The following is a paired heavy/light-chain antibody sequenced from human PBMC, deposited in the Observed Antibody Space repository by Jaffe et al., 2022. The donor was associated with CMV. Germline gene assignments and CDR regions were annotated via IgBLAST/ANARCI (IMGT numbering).Heavy chain of an antibody. Sequence: EVLIEESGGGLVQPGGSLRLSCTASGFAFSTFELNWVRQTPGRGLEWVSFISGSGETIYYADSVKGRFTISRDNAKTSLYLQMNSLRAEDTAVYYCAPGGLRYFDYWGQGTPVTVSS. CDR3: APGGLRYFDY. CDR2: ISGSGETI. D-gene: IGHD3-16*01. V-gene: IGHV3-48*03. CDR1: GFAFSTFE. J-gene: IGHJ4*02.
Light chain of an antibody. V-gene: IGKV2-30*02. CDR3: MQGTHRPPT. Sequence: DVVMTQSPLSLPVTLGQPASISCRSSQSLVHSDGNIYLIWLQQRPGQSPRRLIYNLSKRDSGVPDRFSGSGSGTDFTLTISRVEAEDVGIYYCMQGTHRPPTFGQGTKVEIK. J-gene: IGKJ1*01. CDR2: NLS. CDR1: QSLVHSDGNIY.